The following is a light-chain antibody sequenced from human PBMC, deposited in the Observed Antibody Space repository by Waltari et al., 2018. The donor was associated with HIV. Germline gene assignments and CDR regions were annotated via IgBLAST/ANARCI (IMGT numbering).Light chain of an antibody. CDR2: GAS. Sequence: EIVLMQSPGTLSLSPGERATLSCRASQSVSSRSLAWYQQRPGQAPRLLIPGASSRATGIPDRFSGSGSGTDFTLTISRLEPEDFAVYYCQQYGASPRTFGQGTKVEIK. CDR3: QQYGASPRT. J-gene: IGKJ1*01. CDR1: QSVSSRS. V-gene: IGKV3-20*01.